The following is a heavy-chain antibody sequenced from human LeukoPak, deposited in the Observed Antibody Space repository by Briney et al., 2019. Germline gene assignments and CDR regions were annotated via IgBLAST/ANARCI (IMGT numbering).Heavy chain of an antibody. CDR3: ATDGAGFDT. Sequence: KAGGSLRLSCAASGLTFSDYYMSWIRQAPAKGLEWLSYTNIGGTNTHYADSVKGRFTISRDNAKKSLYLETTNLRAEDTAVYYCATDGAGFDTWGQGVLVTVSS. V-gene: IGHV3-11*01. J-gene: IGHJ5*02. CDR2: TNIGGTNT. CDR1: GLTFSDYY.